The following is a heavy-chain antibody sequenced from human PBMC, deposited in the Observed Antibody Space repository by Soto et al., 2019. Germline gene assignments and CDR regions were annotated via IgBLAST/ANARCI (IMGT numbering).Heavy chain of an antibody. J-gene: IGHJ6*02. CDR1: GGTFSTSA. CDR2: IIPIFGTA. Sequence: QVQLVQSGAEVKKPGSSVKVSCKASGGTFSTSAISWVRQAPGQGLEWMGGIIPIFGTANYAQKFQGRVKVTADESTSTAYMELNSLRSDDTAVYYGASADMVPIIYYYYGVDVCGQGTTVTVSS. CDR3: ASADMVPIIYYYYGVDV. D-gene: IGHD5-12*01. V-gene: IGHV1-69*01.